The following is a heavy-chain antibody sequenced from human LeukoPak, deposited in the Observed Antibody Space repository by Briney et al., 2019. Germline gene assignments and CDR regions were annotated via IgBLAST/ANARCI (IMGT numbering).Heavy chain of an antibody. Sequence: GRSLRLSCAASGLTFSSYATHWVRQAPGKGGEWLADISYDESNKYYTDSVKGRFTISRDNAKNSLYLQMNSLRAEDTAVYYCARGENASWGYGGYVLGEVDYWGQGTLVTVSS. V-gene: IGHV3-30-3*01. J-gene: IGHJ4*02. CDR1: GLTFSSYA. D-gene: IGHD5-12*01. CDR2: ISYDESNK. CDR3: ARGENASWGYGGYVLGEVDY.